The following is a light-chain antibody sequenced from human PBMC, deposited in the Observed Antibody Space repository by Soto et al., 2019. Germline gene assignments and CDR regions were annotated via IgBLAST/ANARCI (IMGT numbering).Light chain of an antibody. CDR1: QSISTY. V-gene: IGKV1-5*03. J-gene: IGKJ1*01. CDR2: KAS. Sequence: DIQMTQSPSTLSASVGDRVTITCRASQSISTYLAWYQQKPGKAPKLLIYKASSLESGVPSRFSGSGSGTEFTLTISSLQPDDFATYYCQQYNSYRSTFGLGTKV. CDR3: QQYNSYRST.